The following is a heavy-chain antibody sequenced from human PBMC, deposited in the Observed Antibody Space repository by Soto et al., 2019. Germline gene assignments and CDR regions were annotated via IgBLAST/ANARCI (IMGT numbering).Heavy chain of an antibody. CDR2: IIPIFGTA. V-gene: IGHV1-69*12. CDR3: AGDLRYCSGGSRYTSSFDY. J-gene: IGHJ4*02. Sequence: QVQLVQSGAEVKKPGSSVKVSCKASGGTFSSYAISWVRQAPGQGLEWMGGIIPIFGTANYAQKFQGRVTITGHGSTSTAYMELNSLRSEDTAVYYCAGDLRYCSGGSRYTSSFDYRGQGTLVTVSS. CDR1: GGTFSSYA. D-gene: IGHD2-15*01.